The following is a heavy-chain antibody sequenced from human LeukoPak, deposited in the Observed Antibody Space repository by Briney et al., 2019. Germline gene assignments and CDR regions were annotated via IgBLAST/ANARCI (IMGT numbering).Heavy chain of an antibody. V-gene: IGHV3-33*01. D-gene: IGHD6-19*01. Sequence: GGSLRLSCAASGLTLSSYGMHWVRQAPGKGLEWVAVIWYDGSNKYYADSVKGRLTISRDNSKNPLYLQMNILRAEDAAVYYCARGPGSCWYSCDYWGQRTLVTVSS. J-gene: IGHJ4*02. CDR3: ARGPGSCWYSCDY. CDR2: IWYDGSNK. CDR1: GLTLSSYG.